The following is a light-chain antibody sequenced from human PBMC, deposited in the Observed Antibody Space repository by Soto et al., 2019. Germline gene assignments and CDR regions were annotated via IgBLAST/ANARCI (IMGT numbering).Light chain of an antibody. CDR1: QSVSGSY. V-gene: IGKV3-20*01. CDR2: AAS. Sequence: EIVLTQSPGTLSLSXXERSTLSCRASQSVSGSYLAWYQQKPGQVPRLLMYAASSRATGIPDRFSGSGSGTDFTLTISRLEAEDFAVYYCQQSSSSPITFGQGTRLEIK. J-gene: IGKJ5*01. CDR3: QQSSSSPIT.